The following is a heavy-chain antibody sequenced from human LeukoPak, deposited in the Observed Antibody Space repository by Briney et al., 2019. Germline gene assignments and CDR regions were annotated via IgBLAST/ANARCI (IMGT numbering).Heavy chain of an antibody. CDR3: ARQGLVPRGGFDY. CDR2: INHSGST. CDR1: GGSFSGYY. J-gene: IGHJ4*02. V-gene: IGHV4-34*01. D-gene: IGHD6-13*01. Sequence: SETLSLTCAVYGGSFSGYYWSWIRQPPGKGLEWIGEINHSGSTNYNPSLKSRVTISVDTSKNQFSLKLSSVTAADTAVYYCARQGLVPRGGFDYWGQGTLVTVSS.